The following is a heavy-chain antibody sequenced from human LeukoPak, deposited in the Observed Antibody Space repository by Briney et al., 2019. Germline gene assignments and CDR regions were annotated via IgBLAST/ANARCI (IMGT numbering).Heavy chain of an antibody. V-gene: IGHV3-48*03. J-gene: IGHJ4*02. D-gene: IGHD6-13*01. CDR2: FSRTGNSI. CDR3: ARGPYSSNWYVDY. Sequence: GGSLRLSCAASGFTLSSYEMNWVRLAPGKGLEWISYFSRTGNSIYYADSVKGRFTISRDSAKNLLYLQMNSLRAEDTAVYYCARGPYSSNWYVDYWGQGTLVTVAS. CDR1: GFTLSSYE.